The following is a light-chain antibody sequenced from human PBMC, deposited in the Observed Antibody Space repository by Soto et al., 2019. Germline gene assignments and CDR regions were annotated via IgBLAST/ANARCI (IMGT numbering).Light chain of an antibody. CDR1: QSISSW. J-gene: IGKJ3*01. CDR3: QQYSGYPFT. CDR2: KAS. V-gene: IGKV1-5*03. Sequence: DIQMTQSPSTLSASVGDRVTITCRASQSISSWLAWYQQKPGKAPKLLIYKASILESGVPSRFSGSGSGTEFTLTISSLQPDDFATYFCQQYSGYPFTFGPGTKVDIK.